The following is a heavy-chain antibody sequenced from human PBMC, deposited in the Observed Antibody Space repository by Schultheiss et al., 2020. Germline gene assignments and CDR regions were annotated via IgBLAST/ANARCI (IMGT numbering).Heavy chain of an antibody. CDR3: AKDVEESFLNFYYGLDV. Sequence: GGSLRLSCAASGFTLSDHYMDWVRQAPGKGLEWVGRTRNKANSYTTEYAASVKGRFTISRDDSKNSLYLQMNSLKTEDTAVYYCAKDVEESFLNFYYGLDVWGKGTTVTVSS. D-gene: IGHD2-15*01. J-gene: IGHJ6*04. CDR2: TRNKANSYTT. CDR1: GFTLSDHY. V-gene: IGHV3-72*01.